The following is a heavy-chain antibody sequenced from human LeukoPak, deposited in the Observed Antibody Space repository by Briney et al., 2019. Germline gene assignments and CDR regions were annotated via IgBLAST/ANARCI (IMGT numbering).Heavy chain of an antibody. CDR1: GYTFTSYG. Sequence: GASVKVSCKASGYTFTSYGISWVRQAPGQGLEWMGWISAYNGNTNYPQKPQGRVTMTTDTSTSTAYMELRSLRSDDTAVFYCARGLGNYPEIPLDYWGQGTLVTVSS. V-gene: IGHV1-18*01. J-gene: IGHJ4*02. D-gene: IGHD3-16*02. CDR3: ARGLGNYPEIPLDY. CDR2: ISAYNGNT.